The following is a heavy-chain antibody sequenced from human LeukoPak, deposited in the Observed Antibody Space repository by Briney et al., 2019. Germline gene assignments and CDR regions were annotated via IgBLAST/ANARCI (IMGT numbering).Heavy chain of an antibody. CDR2: IIPIFGTA. J-gene: IGHJ4*02. D-gene: IGHD6-6*01. CDR1: GGTFSSYA. Sequence: SVKVSCKASGGTFSSYAISWVRQAPGQGLEWMGGIIPIFGTANYAQRFQGRVTITADESTSTAYMELSSLRSEDTAVYYCARARRYGSSEFDYWGQGTLVTVSS. V-gene: IGHV1-69*13. CDR3: ARARRYGSSEFDY.